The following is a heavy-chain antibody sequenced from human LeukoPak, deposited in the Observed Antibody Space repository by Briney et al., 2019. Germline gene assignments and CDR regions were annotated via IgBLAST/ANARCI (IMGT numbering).Heavy chain of an antibody. V-gene: IGHV3-33*01. CDR1: GFTFSSYG. CDR3: ASSGYCSSTSCYDLVY. CDR2: IWYDGSNK. D-gene: IGHD2-2*01. J-gene: IGHJ4*02. Sequence: GGSLRLSCAASGFTFSSYGMHWVRQAPGKGLEWVAVIWYDGSNKYYADSVKGRFTISRDNSKNTLYLQMNSLRAEGTAVYYCASSGYCSSTSCYDLVYWGQGTLVTVSS.